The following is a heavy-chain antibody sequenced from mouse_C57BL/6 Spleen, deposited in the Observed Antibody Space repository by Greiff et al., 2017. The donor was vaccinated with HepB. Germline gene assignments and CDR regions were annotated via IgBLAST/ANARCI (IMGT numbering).Heavy chain of an antibody. J-gene: IGHJ2*01. V-gene: IGHV1-50*01. D-gene: IGHD1-2*01. CDR3: ARGRRPDY. Sequence: QVQLQQPGAELVKPGASVKLSCKASGYTFTSYWMQWVKQRPGQGLEWIGEIDPSDSYTNYNQKFKGKATLTVDTSSSTAYMQLSSLTSEDSAVYYCARGRRPDYWGQGTTLTVSS. CDR1: GYTFTSYW. CDR2: IDPSDSYT.